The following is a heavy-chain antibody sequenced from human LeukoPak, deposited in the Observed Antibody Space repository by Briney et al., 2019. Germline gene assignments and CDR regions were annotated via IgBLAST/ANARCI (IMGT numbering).Heavy chain of an antibody. CDR1: GYTFTSYD. V-gene: IGHV1-8*03. D-gene: IGHD3-3*01. CDR3: ARGRAIFGVVIQFDY. CDR2: MNPNSGNT. Sequence: ASVKVSCKASGYTFTSYDINWVRQATGQGLEWMGWMNPNSGNTGYAQKLQGRVTITRNTSISTAYMELSSLRSEDTAVYYCARGRAIFGVVIQFDYWGQGTLVTVSS. J-gene: IGHJ4*02.